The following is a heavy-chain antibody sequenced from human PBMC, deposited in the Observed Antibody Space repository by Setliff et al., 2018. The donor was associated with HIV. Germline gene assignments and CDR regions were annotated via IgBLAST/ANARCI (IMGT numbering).Heavy chain of an antibody. CDR1: GGSFSGYY. D-gene: IGHD4-17*01. Sequence: KPSETLSLTCAVFGGSFSGYYWSWIRQPPGKGLEWIGEINHSGSTDYNPSLKSRVTISVDTSKNQFSLNLSSVTAADTAVYYCARYDYGDFDYWGQGTPVTVSS. V-gene: IGHV4-34*01. J-gene: IGHJ4*02. CDR2: INHSGST. CDR3: ARYDYGDFDY.